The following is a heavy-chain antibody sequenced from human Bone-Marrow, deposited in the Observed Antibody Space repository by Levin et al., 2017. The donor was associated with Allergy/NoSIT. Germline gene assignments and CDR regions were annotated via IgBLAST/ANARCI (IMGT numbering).Heavy chain of an antibody. CDR1: GYTFTGYY. J-gene: IGHJ4*02. V-gene: IGHV1-2*02. CDR3: ARGVRGVNYDILTGYYLFDY. D-gene: IGHD3-9*01. Sequence: GESLKISCKASGYTFTGYYMHWVRQAPGQGLEWMGWINPNSGGTNYAQKFQGRVTMTRDTSISTAYMELSRLRSDDTAVYYCARGVRGVNYDILTGYYLFDYWGQGTLVTVSS. CDR2: INPNSGGT.